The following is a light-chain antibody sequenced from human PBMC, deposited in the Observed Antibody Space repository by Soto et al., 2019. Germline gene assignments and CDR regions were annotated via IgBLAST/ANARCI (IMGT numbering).Light chain of an antibody. CDR2: EVI. V-gene: IGLV2-14*01. J-gene: IGLJ3*02. CDR1: SSDVGGYKY. Sequence: QSALTQPASVSGSPGQSITISCTGTSSDVGGYKYVSWYQQHPGKAPELMIYEVINRPSGVSNRFSGSKSGNTASLTISGLQAEDEADYYCSSYTTSSTHWVFGGGTKLTVL. CDR3: SSYTTSSTHWV.